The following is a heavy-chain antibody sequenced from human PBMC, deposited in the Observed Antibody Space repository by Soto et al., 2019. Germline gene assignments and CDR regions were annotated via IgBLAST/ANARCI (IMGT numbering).Heavy chain of an antibody. CDR1: GGSFSGYY. Sequence: QVQLQQWGAGLLKPSETLSLTCAVYGGSFSGYYWSWIRQPPGKGLEWIGEINHRGSTNYNPSLTSQLTISIDTPKNQFALRLSPVTAADTAIYYCARDSLGIAVLGTGRSKNYWFDPWGQGTLVTVSS. V-gene: IGHV4-34*01. CDR2: INHRGST. D-gene: IGHD6-13*01. J-gene: IGHJ5*02. CDR3: ARDSLGIAVLGTGRSKNYWFDP.